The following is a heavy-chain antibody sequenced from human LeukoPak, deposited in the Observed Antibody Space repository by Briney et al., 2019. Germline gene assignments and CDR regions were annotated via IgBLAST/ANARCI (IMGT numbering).Heavy chain of an antibody. D-gene: IGHD6-13*01. J-gene: IGHJ4*02. Sequence: PGGSLRLSCAASGITLSSNYMSWVRQAPGKGLEWVSIIYSGGITYYADSVKGRFTISRDNSKNTLYLQMNSLRAEDTAVYYCVRDIVPYSSNGYYFDYWGQGTLVTVSS. V-gene: IGHV3-66*01. CDR2: IYSGGIT. CDR3: VRDIVPYSSNGYYFDY. CDR1: GITLSSNY.